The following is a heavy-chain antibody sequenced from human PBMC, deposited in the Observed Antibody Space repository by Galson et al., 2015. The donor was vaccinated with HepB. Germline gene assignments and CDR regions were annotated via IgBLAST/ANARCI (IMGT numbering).Heavy chain of an antibody. D-gene: IGHD6-19*01. CDR2: INSDGSST. CDR1: GFTFSSYW. J-gene: IGHJ4*02. Sequence: SLRLSCAASGFTFSSYWMHWVRQAPGKGLVWVSRINSDGSSTSYADSVKGRFTISRDNAKNTLYLQMNSLRAEDTAVYYCARALIAVAGFDYWGQGTLVTVSS. CDR3: ARALIAVAGFDY. V-gene: IGHV3-74*01.